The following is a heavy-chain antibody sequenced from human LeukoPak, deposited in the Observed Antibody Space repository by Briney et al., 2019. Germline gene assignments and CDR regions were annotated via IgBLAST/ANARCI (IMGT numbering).Heavy chain of an antibody. CDR2: IYYSGST. CDR3: ARAYYYGSGSYWYFDL. J-gene: IGHJ2*01. V-gene: IGHV4-59*01. D-gene: IGHD3-10*01. Sequence: PSETLSLTCTVSGGSISSYYWSWIQQPPGKGLEWIGYIYYSGSTNYNPSLKSRVTISVDTSKNRFSLKLSSVTAADTAVYYCARAYYYGSGSYWYFDLWGRGTLVTVSS. CDR1: GGSISSYY.